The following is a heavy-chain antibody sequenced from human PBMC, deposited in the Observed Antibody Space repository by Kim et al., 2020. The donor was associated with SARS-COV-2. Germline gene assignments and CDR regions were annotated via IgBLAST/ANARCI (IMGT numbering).Heavy chain of an antibody. J-gene: IGHJ4*02. Sequence: SETLSLTCAVYGGSFSNYYWSWVRQPTKRGLEWIGEISHSGTTNYNPSLKSRVTISVDTSKNQFSLKLTSVTAADTAVYYCARDTYYSDSSGYGFDYWGRGTLVTVSS. CDR2: ISHSGTT. V-gene: IGHV4-34*01. D-gene: IGHD3-22*01. CDR3: ARDTYYSDSSGYGFDY. CDR1: GGSFSNYY.